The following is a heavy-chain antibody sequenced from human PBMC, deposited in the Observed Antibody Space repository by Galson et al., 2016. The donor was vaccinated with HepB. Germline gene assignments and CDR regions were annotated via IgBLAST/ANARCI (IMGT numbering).Heavy chain of an antibody. CDR3: ARVSGGSKYADY. CDR1: GFTFSSYG. CDR2: IWYDGSNK. D-gene: IGHD1-26*01. V-gene: IGHV3-33*01. J-gene: IGHJ4*02. Sequence: SLRLSCAASGFTFSSYGMHWVHQAPGKGLEWVAVIWYDGSNKYYADSVKGRFTISRDNSKNTLYLQMGSLRVEDMAMYYCARVSGGSKYADYWGQGTLVTVSS.